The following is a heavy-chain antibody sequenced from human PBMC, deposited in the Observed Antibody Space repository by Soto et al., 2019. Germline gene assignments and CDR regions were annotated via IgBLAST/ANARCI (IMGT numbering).Heavy chain of an antibody. J-gene: IGHJ5*02. CDR3: VRESVASGPNYFDT. CDR2: IYHSGST. D-gene: IGHD6-6*01. CDR1: GGTITSGRSS. V-gene: IGHV4-30-2*06. Sequence: SETLSITCSVSGGTITSGRSSWNWIRQSPGEGLEWIAYIYHSGSTYYNPSLKSRATISVDRSENQFSLKLTSVTAADTAVYYCVRESVASGPNYFDTWGPGTLVTVSS.